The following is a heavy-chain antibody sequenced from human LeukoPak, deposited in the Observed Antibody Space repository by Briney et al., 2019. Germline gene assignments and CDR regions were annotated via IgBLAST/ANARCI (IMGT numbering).Heavy chain of an antibody. CDR2: TSYDGSKK. D-gene: IGHD3-10*01. V-gene: IGHV3-30-3*01. CDR1: GFTFSSYA. Sequence: PGGSLRLSCAASGFTFSSYAMHWVRQAPGKGLEWVAVTSYDGSKKYYADSVKGRFTISRDNSKNMLHLQMNSLRAEDTAVYYCARDPMVRIPYYFDYWGQGTLVTVSS. J-gene: IGHJ4*02. CDR3: ARDPMVRIPYYFDY.